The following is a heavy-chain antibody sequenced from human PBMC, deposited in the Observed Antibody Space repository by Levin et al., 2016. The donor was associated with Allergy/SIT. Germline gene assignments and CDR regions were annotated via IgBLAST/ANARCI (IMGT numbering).Heavy chain of an antibody. Sequence: ASVKVSCKASGYTFTSYGISWVRQAPGQGLEWMGWISAYNGNTNYAQKLQGRVTMTTDTSTSTAYMELRSLRSDDTAVYYCARDIAVAGTRWYRAAGYWGQGTLVTVSS. CDR3: ARDIAVAGTRWYRAAGY. J-gene: IGHJ4*02. D-gene: IGHD6-19*01. CDR2: ISAYNGNT. CDR1: GYTFTSYG. V-gene: IGHV1-18*01.